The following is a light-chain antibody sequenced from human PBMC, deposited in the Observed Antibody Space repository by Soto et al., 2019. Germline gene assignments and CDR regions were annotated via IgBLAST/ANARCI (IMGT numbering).Light chain of an antibody. J-gene: IGLJ2*01. CDR2: VVS. V-gene: IGLV2-14*01. CDR1: ITDIRRYNH. CDR3: SSYTSSGTLV. Sequence: QSVLTQPASVSGSPGQSITISCTGTITDIRRYNHVSWYQHHPDKAPKLIIYVVSNRPSGVSDRFSGSKSGTTASLTISGLQPEDEASYYCSSYTSSGTLVFGGGTKVTVL.